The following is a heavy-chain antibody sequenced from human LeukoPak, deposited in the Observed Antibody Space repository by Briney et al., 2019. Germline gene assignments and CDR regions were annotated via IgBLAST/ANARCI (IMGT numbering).Heavy chain of an antibody. CDR1: GYTFTSYG. CDR2: ISPYNDNT. V-gene: IGHV1-18*01. Sequence: GASVKVSCKASGYTFTSYGISWVRQAPGQGLEWMGWISPYNDNTNYAQKFQGRVTMTRDTSFSTAYMELSRLTSDDTAVYYCARDGGFGDLEIDYWGQGTLVTVSS. D-gene: IGHD3-10*01. CDR3: ARDGGFGDLEIDY. J-gene: IGHJ4*02.